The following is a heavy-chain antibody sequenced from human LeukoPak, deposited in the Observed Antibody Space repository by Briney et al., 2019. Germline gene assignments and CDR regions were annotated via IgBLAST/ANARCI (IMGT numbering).Heavy chain of an antibody. Sequence: PSETLSLTCTVSGGSIRSSSYYWGCIRQPPGKGLEWIGSIYYSGSTYYNPSLKSRVTISVDTSKNQFSLKLSSVTAADTAVYYCARAGYSSSWYFDYWGQGTLVTVSS. CDR1: GGSIRSSSYY. V-gene: IGHV4-39*01. CDR2: IYYSGST. J-gene: IGHJ4*02. CDR3: ARAGYSSSWYFDY. D-gene: IGHD6-13*01.